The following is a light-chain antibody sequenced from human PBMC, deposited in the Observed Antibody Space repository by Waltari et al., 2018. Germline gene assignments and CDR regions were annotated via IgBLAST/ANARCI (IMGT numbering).Light chain of an antibody. Sequence: QSALTPPASVSGSPGQSITISCTGTSSDGGGYNYVTWYQQPPGKAPKLMIYEVSNRPSGVSNRFSGSKSGNTASLTISGLQAEDEADYYCSSYTSSSTWVFGGGTKLTVL. CDR2: EVS. CDR1: SSDGGGYNY. CDR3: SSYTSSSTWV. J-gene: IGLJ3*02. V-gene: IGLV2-14*01.